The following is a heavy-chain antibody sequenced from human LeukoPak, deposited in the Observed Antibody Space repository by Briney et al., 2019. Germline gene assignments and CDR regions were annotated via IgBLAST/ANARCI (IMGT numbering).Heavy chain of an antibody. J-gene: IGHJ5*02. V-gene: IGHV1-69*06. CDR2: GIPIFGTA. Sequence: SVKVSCKASGYAFTSYAISWVRQAPGQGLEWMGGGIPIFGTANYAQKFQGRVTITADKSTSTAYMELSSLRSEDTAVYYCARGRPTTSIAAAGVNWFDPWGQGTLVTVSS. D-gene: IGHD6-13*01. CDR1: GYAFTSYA. CDR3: ARGRPTTSIAAAGVNWFDP.